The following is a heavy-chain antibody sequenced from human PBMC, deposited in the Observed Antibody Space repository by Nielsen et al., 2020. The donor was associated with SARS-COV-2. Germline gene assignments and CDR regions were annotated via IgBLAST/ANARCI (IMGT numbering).Heavy chain of an antibody. CDR2: IYYSGST. J-gene: IGHJ4*02. CDR1: GGSVSSGSYY. D-gene: IGHD1-26*01. V-gene: IGHV4-61*01. Sequence: SETLSLTCTVSGGSVSSGSYYWSWIRQPPGKGLEWIGYIYYSGSTNYNPSLKSRVTISVDTSKNQFSLKLSSVTAADTAVYYCARGRYSGSYYDYWGQGTLVTVSS. CDR3: ARGRYSGSYYDY.